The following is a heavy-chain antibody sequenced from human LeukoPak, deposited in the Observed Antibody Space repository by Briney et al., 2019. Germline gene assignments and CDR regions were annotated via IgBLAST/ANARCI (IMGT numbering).Heavy chain of an antibody. CDR2: FDPEDGET. Sequence: ASVKVSCKVSGYTLTELSMRWVRQAPGKGLEWMGGFDPEDGETIYAQKFQGRVTMTEDTSTDTAYMELSSLRSEDTAVYYCATSLDYYDSSGYSFDYWGQGTLVTVSS. CDR3: ATSLDYYDSSGYSFDY. V-gene: IGHV1-24*01. D-gene: IGHD3-22*01. CDR1: GYTLTELS. J-gene: IGHJ4*02.